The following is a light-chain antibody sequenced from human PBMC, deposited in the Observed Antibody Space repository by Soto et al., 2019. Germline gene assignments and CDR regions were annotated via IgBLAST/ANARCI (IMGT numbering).Light chain of an antibody. V-gene: IGLV1-40*01. CDR3: QSYDSSLGGNYV. Sequence: QSVLRQTPSVSGAPGQRVTISCTGSSSNIGAGYDAHWFQQVPGTAPKLLIYGSTNRPSGVPDRFSGSKSGTSASLAITGLQAEDEADYYCQSYDSSLGGNYVFGTGTKVNVL. CDR1: SSNIGAGYD. CDR2: GST. J-gene: IGLJ1*01.